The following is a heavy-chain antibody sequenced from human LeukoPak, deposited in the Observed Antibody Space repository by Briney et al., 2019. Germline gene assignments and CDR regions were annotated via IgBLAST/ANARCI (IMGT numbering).Heavy chain of an antibody. D-gene: IGHD6-13*01. CDR1: GYIFTNYG. CDR2: ISAYNGNT. CDR3: ARLGYSTFDY. J-gene: IGHJ4*02. V-gene: IGHV1-18*01. Sequence: ASVKVSCTPSGYIFTNYGVSWVRQAPGQGLEWMGWISAYNGNTNYAQKLQGRVTMTTDTSTSTAYMELRSLRSDDTAVNYCARLGYSTFDYWGQGTLVTVSS.